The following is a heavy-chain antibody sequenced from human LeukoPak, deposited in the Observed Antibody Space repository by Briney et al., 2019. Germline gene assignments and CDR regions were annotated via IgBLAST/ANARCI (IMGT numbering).Heavy chain of an antibody. J-gene: IGHJ4*02. CDR3: AQGYSSGWFPY. Sequence: GGSLRLSCAASGFSVISYGMSWVRQAPGKGLEWVSAITVSGDTTYYADSVKGRFIISRDNSKNTLYLQINSLRAEDTAVYYCAQGYSSGWFPYWGQGTLVTVSS. V-gene: IGHV3-23*01. CDR2: ITVSGDTT. CDR1: GFSVISYG. D-gene: IGHD6-19*01.